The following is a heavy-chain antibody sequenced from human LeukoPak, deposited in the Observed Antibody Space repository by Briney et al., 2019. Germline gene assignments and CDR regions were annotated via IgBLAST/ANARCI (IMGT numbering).Heavy chain of an antibody. Sequence: GGSLRLSCAASGFTFSSYAMHWVRQVPGKGLEWVAVISYDGSNKYYADSVKGRFTISRDNSKNTLYLQMNSLRAEDTAVYYCASLGAFDWLPRSVKTDYWGQGTLVTVSS. CDR1: GFTFSSYA. J-gene: IGHJ4*02. V-gene: IGHV3-30*04. D-gene: IGHD3-9*01. CDR2: ISYDGSNK. CDR3: ASLGAFDWLPRSVKTDY.